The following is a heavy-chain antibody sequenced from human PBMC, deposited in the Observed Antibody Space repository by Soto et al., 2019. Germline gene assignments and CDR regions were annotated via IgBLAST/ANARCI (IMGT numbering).Heavy chain of an antibody. CDR3: ASLLHGDSVHITAVSPDY. D-gene: IGHD4-17*01. CDR2: SYPDDSNT. CDR1: GYSFRSYW. V-gene: IGHV5-51*01. J-gene: IGHJ4*02. Sequence: PGESLKISCKTSGYSFRSYWIGWVRQMPGKGLEGVGISYPDDSNTRYSPTFQGQVSIADDKSISTAFLQCSSLKAADSAMFYCASLLHGDSVHITAVSPDYWGQGTPVTVA.